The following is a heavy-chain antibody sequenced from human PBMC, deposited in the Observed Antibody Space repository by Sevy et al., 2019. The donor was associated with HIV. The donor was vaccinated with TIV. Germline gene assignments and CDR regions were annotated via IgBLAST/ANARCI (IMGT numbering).Heavy chain of an antibody. D-gene: IGHD3-22*01. J-gene: IGHJ4*02. Sequence: ASVKVSCKVSGYTLTQLSMYWVRQAPGKGLEWMGSFDPEDGETLYAQIFQGRVTMTEDTSTDTAYMALSSLRSEDTAIYYCATTKDYYDSSGSPFDYWGQGTLVTVSS. V-gene: IGHV1-24*01. CDR3: ATTKDYYDSSGSPFDY. CDR1: GYTLTQLS. CDR2: FDPEDGET.